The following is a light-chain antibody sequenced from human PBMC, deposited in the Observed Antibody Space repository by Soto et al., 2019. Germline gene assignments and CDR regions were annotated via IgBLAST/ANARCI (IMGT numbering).Light chain of an antibody. CDR1: GNAVSYQL. CDR3: CSFGGVTNDV. J-gene: IGLJ1*01. CDR2: NVT. Sequence: QSVLTQPASVSGSPGQSITISCSGNAVSYQLVSWYQQQPGKAPKLILYNVTRRPSGVSNRFSGFKSGTTASLKITGLQAEDEADYYCCSFGGVTNDVFGNGTKVTDL. V-gene: IGLV2-23*02.